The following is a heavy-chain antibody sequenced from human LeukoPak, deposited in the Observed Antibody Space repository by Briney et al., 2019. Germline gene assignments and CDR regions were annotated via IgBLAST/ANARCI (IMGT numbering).Heavy chain of an antibody. CDR3: AKEIAVVLYTNWGYNN. J-gene: IGHJ4*02. CDR2: ISGSGGST. D-gene: IGHD7-27*01. Sequence: QPGGSLRLSCAASGFSFSSYAMSWVRQAPGKGLEWVSVISGSGGSTYYADSVKGRFTISRDNSKNTVYLQMTSLRAEDTAVYYCAKEIAVVLYTNWGYNNWDQGTLVTVSS. V-gene: IGHV3-23*01. CDR1: GFSFSSYA.